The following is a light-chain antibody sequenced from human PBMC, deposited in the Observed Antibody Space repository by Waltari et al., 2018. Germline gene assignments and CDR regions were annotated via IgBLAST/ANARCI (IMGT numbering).Light chain of an antibody. CDR3: QQSYGIPYT. CDR2: GAS. V-gene: IGKV1-39*01. J-gene: IGKJ4*01. Sequence: DMQMPQSPCSLSPSVGDRVTITCRASQRISTYLNWYQQRPGEAPKLLIHGASILQSGVPSRFSGSGSGTDFTLTISSLQPDDFATYYCQQSYGIPYTFGGGTKVEIK. CDR1: QRISTY.